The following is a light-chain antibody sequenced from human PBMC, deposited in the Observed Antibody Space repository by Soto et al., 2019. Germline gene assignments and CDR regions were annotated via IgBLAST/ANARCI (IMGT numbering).Light chain of an antibody. V-gene: IGLV1-44*01. CDR3: ATWDDSLNGYV. CDR2: GND. CDR1: SSNIGSDT. J-gene: IGLJ1*01. Sequence: QSVLTQPPSVSGTPGQRVTISCSGSSSNIGSDTVKWYQHLPGTAPKLLIHGNDQRPSGVPDRFSGSKSGTSASLAISRLQSEDEADYYCATWDDSLNGYVFGTGTKLTVL.